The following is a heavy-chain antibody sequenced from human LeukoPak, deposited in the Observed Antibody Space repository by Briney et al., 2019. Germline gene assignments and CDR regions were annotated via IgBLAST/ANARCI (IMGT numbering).Heavy chain of an antibody. CDR2: IWYDGSNK. CDR1: GFTFSSYG. Sequence: GGSLRLSCAASGFTFSSYGMHCVRQAPGKGLEWVAVIWYDGSNKYYADSVKGRFTISRDNSKNTLYLQMNSLRAEDTAVYYCARSPLYYYYYYLDVWGKGTTVTVSS. V-gene: IGHV3-33*01. CDR3: ARSPLYYYYYYLDV. J-gene: IGHJ6*03.